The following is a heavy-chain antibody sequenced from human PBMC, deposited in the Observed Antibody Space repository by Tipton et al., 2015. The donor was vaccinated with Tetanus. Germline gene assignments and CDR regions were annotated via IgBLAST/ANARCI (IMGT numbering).Heavy chain of an antibody. Sequence: TLSLTCTVSGGSISSYYWSWIRQPPGKGLEWIGYIYYSGSTNYNPSLKSRVTISVDTSKNQFSLKLSSVTAADTAVYYCARVRGRGIDYWGQGTLVTVSS. D-gene: IGHD3-16*01. CDR1: GGSISSYY. J-gene: IGHJ4*02. CDR2: IYYSGST. V-gene: IGHV4-59*01. CDR3: ARVRGRGIDY.